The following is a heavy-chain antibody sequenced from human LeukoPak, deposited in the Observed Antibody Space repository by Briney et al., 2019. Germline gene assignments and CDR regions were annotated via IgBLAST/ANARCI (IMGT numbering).Heavy chain of an antibody. V-gene: IGHV4-4*07. J-gene: IGHJ5*02. Sequence: SETLSLTCTVSGDSVSSSYWSWIRQPAGKGLEWIGRVYISGRTNYNPSLKSRVTMSVDTSKNQFSLRLSSVTAADTAVYFCARVDPHNWFDPWGQGTLVTVSS. CDR2: VYISGRT. CDR3: ARVDPHNWFDP. CDR1: GDSVSSSY. D-gene: IGHD3-9*01.